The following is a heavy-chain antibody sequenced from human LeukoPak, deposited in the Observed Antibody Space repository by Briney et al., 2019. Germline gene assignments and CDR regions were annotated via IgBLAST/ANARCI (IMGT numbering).Heavy chain of an antibody. J-gene: IGHJ4*02. CDR2: IYHSGST. CDR3: ASDLYYDILTGYSVFDY. CDR1: GGSISSSNW. D-gene: IGHD3-9*01. V-gene: IGHV4-4*02. Sequence: PSGTLSLTCAVSGGSISSSNWWSWVRQPPGKGLEWIGEIYHSGSTNYNPSLKSRVTISVDTSKNQFSLKLSSVTAADTAVYYCASDLYYDILTGYSVFDYWGQGTLVTVSS.